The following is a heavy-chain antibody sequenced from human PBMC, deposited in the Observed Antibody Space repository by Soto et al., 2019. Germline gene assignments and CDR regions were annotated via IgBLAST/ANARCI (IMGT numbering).Heavy chain of an antibody. D-gene: IGHD3-22*01. CDR1: GGSISRYF. V-gene: IGHV4-59*01. CDR3: ARTVSGYYFDH. CDR2: ISDSGST. J-gene: IGHJ4*02. Sequence: SETLSLTCTVSGGSISRYFWSWIRQPPGKGLEWIGYISDSGSTNYHPSLRSRVTISVDTSKNQFSLKLRSVTAADTAVYYCARTVSGYYFDHWAQGSLVTVSS.